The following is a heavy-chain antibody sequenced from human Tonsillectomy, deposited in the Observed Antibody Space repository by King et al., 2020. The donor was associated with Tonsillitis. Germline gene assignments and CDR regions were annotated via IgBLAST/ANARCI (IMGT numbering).Heavy chain of an antibody. CDR2: IIPIFSLA. V-gene: IGHV1-69*01. Sequence: VQLVQSGAEVKKPGSSVKVSCKASGGTFNTYAISWVRQAPGQGLEWMGGIIPIFSLATYAQMFQGRVTITADESTGTAYMELGSLRSEGTAVYYCAGGRYFDWLLDYWGQGTLVTVSS. D-gene: IGHD3-9*01. J-gene: IGHJ4*02. CDR1: GGTFNTYA. CDR3: AGGRYFDWLLDY.